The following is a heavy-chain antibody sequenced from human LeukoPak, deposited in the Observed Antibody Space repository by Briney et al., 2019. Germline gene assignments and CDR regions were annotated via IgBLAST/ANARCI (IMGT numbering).Heavy chain of an antibody. Sequence: ASVKVSCKASGYTFTGYYMHWVRQAPGQGLEWMGWISAYNGNTNYAQKLQGRVTMTTDTSTSTAYMELRSLRSDDTAVYYCARAYSSSWYWYFDLWGRGTLVTVSS. V-gene: IGHV1-18*04. CDR3: ARAYSSSWYWYFDL. D-gene: IGHD6-13*01. J-gene: IGHJ2*01. CDR1: GYTFTGYY. CDR2: ISAYNGNT.